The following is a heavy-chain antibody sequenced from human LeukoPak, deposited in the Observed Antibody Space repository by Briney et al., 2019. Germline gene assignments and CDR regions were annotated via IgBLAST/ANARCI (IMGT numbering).Heavy chain of an antibody. Sequence: GASVKVSCKASGYTFTGYYMHWVRQAPGQGLEWMGWINPNSGGTNYAQKFQGRVTMTRDTSISTAYMELSRLRSDDTAVYYCARRYSSGWYGPGCYWGQGTLVTVSS. CDR2: INPNSGGT. D-gene: IGHD6-19*01. CDR1: GYTFTGYY. CDR3: ARRYSSGWYGPGCY. J-gene: IGHJ4*02. V-gene: IGHV1-2*02.